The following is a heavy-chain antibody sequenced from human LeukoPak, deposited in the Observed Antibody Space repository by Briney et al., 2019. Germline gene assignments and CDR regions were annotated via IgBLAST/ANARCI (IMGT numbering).Heavy chain of an antibody. D-gene: IGHD3-22*01. V-gene: IGHV4-4*07. CDR1: GGSISSYY. CDR2: IYTSGST. J-gene: IGHJ4*02. CDR3: ASSILEPYDSSGYPPFDY. Sequence: SETLSLTCTVSGGSISSYYWSWIRQPAGKGLEWIGRIYTSGSTNYNPSLKSRVTMSVDTSKNQFSLKLSSVTAADTAVYYCASSILEPYDSSGYPPFDYWGQGTLVTVS.